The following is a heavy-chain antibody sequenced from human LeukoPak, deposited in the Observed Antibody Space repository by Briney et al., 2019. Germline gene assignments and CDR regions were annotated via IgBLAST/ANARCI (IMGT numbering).Heavy chain of an antibody. D-gene: IGHD2-2*01. Sequence: GSSVKVSCKASGGTFSSYAISWVRQAPGQGLEWMGGIIPIFGTANYAQKFQGRVTITADESTSTAYMELSSLRSEDTAVYYCARGLPAAIAFYYYYYMDVWGKGTTVTVSS. CDR1: GGTFSSYA. J-gene: IGHJ6*03. CDR3: ARGLPAAIAFYYYYYMDV. CDR2: IIPIFGTA. V-gene: IGHV1-69*01.